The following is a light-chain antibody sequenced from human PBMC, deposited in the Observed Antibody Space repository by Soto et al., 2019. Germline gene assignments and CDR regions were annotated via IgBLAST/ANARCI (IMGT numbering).Light chain of an antibody. J-gene: IGLJ1*01. CDR2: EVS. CDR3: CSYAGANTYV. V-gene: IGLV2-23*02. CDR1: SSDVGSYNL. Sequence: QSVLTKPASVSGSPGQSITISCTGTSSDVGSYNLVSWYQQHPGKAPKLIIYEVSKRPSGVSNRFSGSKSGNTASLTISGLQAEDETDYYCCSYAGANTYVFGTGTKVTVL.